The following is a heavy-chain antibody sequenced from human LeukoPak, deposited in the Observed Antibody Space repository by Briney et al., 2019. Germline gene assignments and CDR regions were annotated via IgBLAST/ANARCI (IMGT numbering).Heavy chain of an antibody. J-gene: IGHJ4*02. Sequence: GGSLRLSCAASGFTFSDHYMNWVRQAPGKGLEWVSYISSSGSTIYYADSVKGRFTISRDNAKNSLYLQMNSLRAEDTAVYYCARRKYYYDSSGYYSFDYWGQGTLVTVSS. V-gene: IGHV3-11*04. CDR1: GFTFSDHY. D-gene: IGHD3-22*01. CDR2: ISSSGSTI. CDR3: ARRKYYYDSSGYYSFDY.